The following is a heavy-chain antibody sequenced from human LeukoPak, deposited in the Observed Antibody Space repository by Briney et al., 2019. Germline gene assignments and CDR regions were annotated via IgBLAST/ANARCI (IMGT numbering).Heavy chain of an antibody. V-gene: IGHV4-4*02. CDR1: GGSISSSNW. D-gene: IGHD3-22*01. CDR2: IYHSGST. Sequence: SETLSLTCAVSGGSISSSNWWSWVRQPPGKGLEWIGEIYHSGSTNYNPSLKSRVTISVDKSKNQFSLKLSSVTAVDTAVYYCARRGHYYYDSSGYYPYDYWGQGTLVTVSS. CDR3: ARRGHYYYDSSGYYPYDY. J-gene: IGHJ4*02.